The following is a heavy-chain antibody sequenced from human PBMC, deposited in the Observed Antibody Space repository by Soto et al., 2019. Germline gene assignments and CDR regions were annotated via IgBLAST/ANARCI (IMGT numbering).Heavy chain of an antibody. Sequence: QVQLVESGGGLVKPGGSLRLSCAASGFTFSDYYMSWIRQAPGKGLEWVSYISSSGSTIYYADSVKGRFTISRDKAKNSRYLQMNSLRAEDKAVYYCARPAEGDSSSWCYYYYKDLWGKGTTVTVSS. V-gene: IGHV3-11*01. CDR2: ISSSGSTI. J-gene: IGHJ6*03. CDR3: ARPAEGDSSSWCYYYYKDL. D-gene: IGHD6-13*01. CDR1: GFTFSDYY.